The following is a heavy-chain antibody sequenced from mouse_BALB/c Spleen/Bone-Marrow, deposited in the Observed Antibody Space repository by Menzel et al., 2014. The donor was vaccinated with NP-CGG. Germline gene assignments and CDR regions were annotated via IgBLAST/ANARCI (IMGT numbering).Heavy chain of an antibody. Sequence: QVQLKHSGPELVKPGASVKISCKASGYTFTDYYINWVKQKPGQGLEWIGWIYPGSGNTKYNEKFKGKATLTEDTSSSTAYMQLSSLTSEDTAVYFCANLGRYAMDYWGQGTSVTASS. CDR2: IYPGSGNT. CDR3: ANLGRYAMDY. V-gene: IGHV1-84*02. CDR1: GYTFTDYY. J-gene: IGHJ4*01. D-gene: IGHD3-1*01.